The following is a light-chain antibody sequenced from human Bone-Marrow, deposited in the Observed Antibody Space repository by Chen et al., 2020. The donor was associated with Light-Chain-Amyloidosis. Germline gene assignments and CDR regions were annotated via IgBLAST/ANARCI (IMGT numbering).Light chain of an antibody. CDR3: QQSYSTPYT. CDR2: AAS. J-gene: IGKJ2*01. Sequence: DIPMTQSPSSLSASVRDRVTITCRASQSISSDLNWYQQIPGKAPKLRIYAASSLQSGVPSRFSGSGSGTDFTLTINSLQPEDFATYYCQQSYSTPYTFGQGTKLEIK. V-gene: IGKV1-39*01. CDR1: QSISSD.